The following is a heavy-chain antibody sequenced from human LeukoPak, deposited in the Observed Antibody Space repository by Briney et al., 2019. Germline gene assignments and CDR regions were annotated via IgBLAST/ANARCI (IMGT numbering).Heavy chain of an antibody. CDR2: ISTSSSYT. Sequence: NPGGSLTLSCAASGFTFSDYYMSWIRRAPGKGLEWVSYISTSSSYTNCADSVKGRFTISRDNAKNSLYLQMNSLRAEDTAVYYCARDSSGCDYWGQGTLVTVSS. J-gene: IGHJ4*02. CDR3: ARDSSGCDY. CDR1: GFTFSDYY. V-gene: IGHV3-11*05. D-gene: IGHD6-19*01.